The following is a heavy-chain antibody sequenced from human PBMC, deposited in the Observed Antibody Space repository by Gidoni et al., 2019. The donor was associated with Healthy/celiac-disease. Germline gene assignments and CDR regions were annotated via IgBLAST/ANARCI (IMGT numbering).Heavy chain of an antibody. D-gene: IGHD3-3*01. V-gene: IGHV3-15*01. J-gene: IGHJ4*02. CDR1: GFTFSNAW. CDR3: TTETIFGVVMGFDY. Sequence: EVQLVESGGGLVKPGGSLRLSCAASGFTFSNAWMSWVRQAPGKGLEWVGRIKSKTDGGTTDYAAPVKGRFTISRDDSKNTLYLQMNSLKTEDTAVYYCTTETIFGVVMGFDYWGQGTLVTVSS. CDR2: IKSKTDGGTT.